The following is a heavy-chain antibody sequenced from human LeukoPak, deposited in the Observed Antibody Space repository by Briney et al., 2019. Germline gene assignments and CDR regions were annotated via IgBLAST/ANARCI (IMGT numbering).Heavy chain of an antibody. D-gene: IGHD3-22*01. CDR2: IYTSGST. J-gene: IGHJ4*02. Sequence: PTETLSPTCTVSGGSISSGSYYWSWIRQPAGKGLGWIGRIYTSGSTNYNPSLKSRVTISVDTSKNQFSLKLSSVTAADTAVYYCARGLDYDSSDLLDYWGQGTLVTVSS. V-gene: IGHV4-61*02. CDR1: GGSISSGSYY. CDR3: ARGLDYDSSDLLDY.